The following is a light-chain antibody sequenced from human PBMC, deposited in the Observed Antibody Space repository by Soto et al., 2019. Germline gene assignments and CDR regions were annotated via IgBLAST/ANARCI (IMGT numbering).Light chain of an antibody. V-gene: IGKV3-20*01. Sequence: EIVLTQSPATLSLSPGERATLSCRASQSFSSSYLAWYQQRPGQAPRLLIYGTSSRATGIPDRFSGSGSGTDFTLTISRLEPEDFAVYYCQQYGSSLRTFGQGTKVDIK. CDR3: QQYGSSLRT. J-gene: IGKJ1*01. CDR2: GTS. CDR1: QSFSSSY.